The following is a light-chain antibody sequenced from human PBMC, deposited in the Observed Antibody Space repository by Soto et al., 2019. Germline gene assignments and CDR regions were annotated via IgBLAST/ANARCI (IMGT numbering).Light chain of an antibody. J-gene: IGKJ1*01. V-gene: IGKV4-1*01. CDR2: WAS. Sequence: DIVMTQSPASLAVSLGERATINCKSSQSVLYSSNNKNYLAWYQQKPGQPPKLLIYWASTRESGVPDRFSGSGSGTDFTLTISGLQAEDVAVYYCQQYYSTSATFGQGTKVDIK. CDR3: QQYYSTSAT. CDR1: QSVLYSSNNKNY.